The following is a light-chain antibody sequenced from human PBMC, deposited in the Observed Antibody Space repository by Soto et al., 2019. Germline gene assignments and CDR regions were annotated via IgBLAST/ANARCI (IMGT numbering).Light chain of an antibody. V-gene: IGLV2-14*03. Sequence: QSALTQPASVSGSPGQSITISCTGTSSDVGRYNYVSWYQQHPGKAPKLMIYDVSNRPSGVSDRFSGSKSGNTASLTISGLQAEDAADSYCGSYTSGSTFVVYGGGTKVTVL. CDR1: SSDVGRYNY. CDR3: GSYTSGSTFVV. CDR2: DVS. J-gene: IGLJ3*02.